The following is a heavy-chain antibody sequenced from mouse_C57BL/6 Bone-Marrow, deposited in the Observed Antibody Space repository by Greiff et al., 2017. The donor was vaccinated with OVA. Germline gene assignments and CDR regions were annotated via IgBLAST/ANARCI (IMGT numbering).Heavy chain of an antibody. CDR3: ARRDMITPYYFDY. CDR1: GYSFTGYF. V-gene: IGHV1-20*01. J-gene: IGHJ2*01. D-gene: IGHD2-4*01. CDR2: INPYNGDT. Sequence: VQLQQSGPELVKPGDSVKISCKASGYSFTGYFMNWVMQSHGKSLEWIGRINPYNGDTFYNQKFQGKATLTVDKSSSTAHMELRSLTSEDSAVYYCARRDMITPYYFDYWGQGTTLTVSS.